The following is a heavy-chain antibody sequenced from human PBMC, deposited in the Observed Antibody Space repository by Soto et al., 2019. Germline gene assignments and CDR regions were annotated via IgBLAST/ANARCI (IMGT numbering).Heavy chain of an antibody. CDR3: ARVGASGGGYDY. V-gene: IGHV3-33*01. CDR2: IWYDGSNK. D-gene: IGHD1-26*01. Sequence: QVQLVESGGGVVQPGRSLRLSCAASGFTFSSYGMHWVRQAPGKGLEWVAVIWYDGSNKYYADSVKGRFTISRDNSKNTLYVQMNSLRAEDTAVYYGARVGASGGGYDYWGQGTLVTVSS. CDR1: GFTFSSYG. J-gene: IGHJ4*02.